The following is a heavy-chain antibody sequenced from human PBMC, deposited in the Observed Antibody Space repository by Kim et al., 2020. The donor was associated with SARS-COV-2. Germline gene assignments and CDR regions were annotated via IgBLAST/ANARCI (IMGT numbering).Heavy chain of an antibody. J-gene: IGHJ4*02. Sequence: SETLSLTCTVSGGSISSSSFYWGWIRQPPGKGLEWTGSLSYSGSTYYNPSLKSRVTISVDTSKNQFSLKLTSVTAADTAVYYCARHWEYQLLYGGFDFWGQGTLVTVSS. CDR3: ARHWEYQLLYGGFDF. CDR1: GGSISSSSFY. V-gene: IGHV4-39*01. D-gene: IGHD2-2*02. CDR2: LSYSGST.